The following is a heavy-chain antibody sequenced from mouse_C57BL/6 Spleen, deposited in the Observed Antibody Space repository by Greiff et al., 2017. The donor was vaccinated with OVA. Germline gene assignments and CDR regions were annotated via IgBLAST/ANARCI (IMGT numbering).Heavy chain of an antibody. Sequence: VQLQQSGGGLVQPKGSLKLSCAASGFTFNTYAMPWVRQAPGTGLEWVARIRSKSSNYATYYADSVKDRFTISRDDSQSMLYLQMNNLKTEDTAMYYCVRERFITTVVDWYFDVWGTGTTVTVSS. D-gene: IGHD1-1*01. V-gene: IGHV10-3*01. J-gene: IGHJ1*03. CDR3: VRERFITTVVDWYFDV. CDR1: GFTFNTYA. CDR2: IRSKSSNYAT.